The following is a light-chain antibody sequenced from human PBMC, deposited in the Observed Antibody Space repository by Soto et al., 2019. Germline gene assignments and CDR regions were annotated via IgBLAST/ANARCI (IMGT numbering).Light chain of an antibody. CDR2: DAS. J-gene: IGKJ4*01. Sequence: IVLTQSPDTLSLSPGERATLSCRASQSVRAYLAWYQQKPGQAPRLLIYDASNRATGIPARFSGSGSGTDFTLTISSLEPEDFAVYYCQQRSNWPPLTFGGGTKVDIK. CDR3: QQRSNWPPLT. V-gene: IGKV3-11*01. CDR1: QSVRAY.